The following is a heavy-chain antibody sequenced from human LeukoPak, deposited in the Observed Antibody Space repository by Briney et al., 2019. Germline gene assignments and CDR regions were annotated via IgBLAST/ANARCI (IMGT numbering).Heavy chain of an antibody. Sequence: QPGGSLRLSCAASGFTFSNYAMSWVRQAPGKGLEWVSSINGRGGSTYYADSVKGRFTISRDNSKNTLFLQMNSLRAEDSAVYYCAKDYVVGSIDYWGQGTLVTVSS. CDR3: AKDYVVGSIDY. V-gene: IGHV3-23*01. CDR1: GFTFSNYA. CDR2: INGRGGST. D-gene: IGHD2-21*01. J-gene: IGHJ4*02.